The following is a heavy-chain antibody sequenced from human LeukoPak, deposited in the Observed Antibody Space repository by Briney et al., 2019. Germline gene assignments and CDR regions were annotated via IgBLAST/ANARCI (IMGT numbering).Heavy chain of an antibody. D-gene: IGHD2-15*01. CDR3: AKGIGYCSGGSCYFDY. Sequence: GGSPRLSCVASGFTFSNYGMSWVGQAPGKGLEWVSVISGSGDSANYADSVKGRFTISRDNSKNTLYLQMNSLRAEDTAIYYCAKGIGYCSGGSCYFDYWGQGALLADSS. V-gene: IGHV3-23*01. J-gene: IGHJ4*02. CDR1: GFTFSNYG. CDR2: ISGSGDSA.